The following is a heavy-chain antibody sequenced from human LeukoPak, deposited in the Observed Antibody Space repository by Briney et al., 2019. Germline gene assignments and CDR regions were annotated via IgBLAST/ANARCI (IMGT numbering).Heavy chain of an antibody. CDR2: INQGGSEI. CDR1: GFTFSGYW. V-gene: IGHV3-7*04. J-gene: IGHJ6*03. Sequence: GGSLRLSCVASGFTFSGYWTSWVRQPPGKGLEWVANINQGGSEIYYADSVKGRFTISRDNAKNSLYLQMNSLRAEDTAVYYCARGKDYYYYYYMDVWGKGTTVTVSS. CDR3: ARGKDYYYYYYMDV.